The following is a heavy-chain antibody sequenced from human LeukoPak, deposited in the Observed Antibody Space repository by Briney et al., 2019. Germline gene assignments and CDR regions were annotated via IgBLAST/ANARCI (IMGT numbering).Heavy chain of an antibody. CDR2: IKQDGSEK. D-gene: IGHD6-13*01. V-gene: IGHV3-7*01. J-gene: IGHJ4*02. CDR1: GFTFSSYW. Sequence: PGGSLRLSCAASGFTFSSYWMSWVRQAPGKGLEWVANIKQDGSEKYYVDSVKGRFTISRDNAKNSLYLQMNSLRAEDTAVYYCARESRVGSSWYDYYFDYWGQGTLVTVSS. CDR3: ARESRVGSSWYDYYFDY.